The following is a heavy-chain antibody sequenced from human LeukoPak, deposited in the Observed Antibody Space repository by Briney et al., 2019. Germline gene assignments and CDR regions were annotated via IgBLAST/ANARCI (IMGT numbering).Heavy chain of an antibody. CDR3: ARGLLWFGNYYYYGMDV. CDR2: INHSGST. V-gene: IGHV4-34*01. J-gene: IGHJ6*02. CDR1: GGSFSGYY. D-gene: IGHD3-10*01. Sequence: SETLSLTCAVYGGSFSGYYWSWIRQPPGKGLEWTGEINHSGSTNYNPSLKSRVTISVDTSKNQFSLKLSSVTAADTAVYYCARGLLWFGNYYYYGMDVWGQGTTVTVSS.